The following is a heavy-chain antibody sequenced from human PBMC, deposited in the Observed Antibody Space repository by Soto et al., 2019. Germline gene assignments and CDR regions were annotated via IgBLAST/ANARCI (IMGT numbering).Heavy chain of an antibody. V-gene: IGHV1-69*01. CDR1: GGTLSSYA. Sequence: KLSCKDSGGTLSSYAISWVRQATGQGLEWMGGIIPIFGTANYAQKFQGRVTITADESTSTAYMELSSLRSEDTAVYYCASGYESSGYYYGMDFWGQGTTVT. J-gene: IGHJ6*02. CDR2: IIPIFGTA. D-gene: IGHD3-22*01. CDR3: ASGYESSGYYYGMDF.